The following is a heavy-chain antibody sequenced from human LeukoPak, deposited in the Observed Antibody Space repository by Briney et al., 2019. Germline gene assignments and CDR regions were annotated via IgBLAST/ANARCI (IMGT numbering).Heavy chain of an antibody. V-gene: IGHV1-69*04. CDR3: ARATWKTDYYDSSGYNNFDY. Sequence: GASVKVSCKASGGTFSSYAISWVRQAPGQGLEWMGRIIPILGIANYAQKFQGRVTITADKSTSTAYMELSSLRSEDTAVYYCARATWKTDYYDSSGYNNFDYWGQGTLVTVSS. J-gene: IGHJ4*02. D-gene: IGHD3-22*01. CDR1: GGTFSSYA. CDR2: IIPILGIA.